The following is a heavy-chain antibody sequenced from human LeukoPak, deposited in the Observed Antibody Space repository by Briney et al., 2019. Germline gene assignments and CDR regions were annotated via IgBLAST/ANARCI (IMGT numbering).Heavy chain of an antibody. J-gene: IGHJ4*02. V-gene: IGHV3-33*06. CDR3: AKDSLNGYSNPFDY. D-gene: IGHD4-11*01. Sequence: PGGSLRLSCAASGFTFSSYGMHWVRQAPGKGLEWVAVIWYDGSNKYYADSVKGRFTISRDNSKNTLYLQMNSLRAEDTAVYYCAKDSLNGYSNPFDYWGQGTLVTVSS. CDR2: IWYDGSNK. CDR1: GFTFSSYG.